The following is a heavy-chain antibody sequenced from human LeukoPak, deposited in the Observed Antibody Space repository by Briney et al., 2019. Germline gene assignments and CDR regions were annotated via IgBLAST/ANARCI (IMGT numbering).Heavy chain of an antibody. J-gene: IGHJ4*02. CDR1: GGSISSYY. CDR3: ARGSRYYDSSGYYLDY. CDR2: INHSGST. Sequence: SETLSLTCTVSGGSISSYYWSWIRQPPGKGLEWIGEINHSGSTNYNPSLKSRVTISVDTSKNQFSLKLSSVTAADTAVYYCARGSRYYDSSGYYLDYWGQGTLVTVSS. V-gene: IGHV4-34*01. D-gene: IGHD3-22*01.